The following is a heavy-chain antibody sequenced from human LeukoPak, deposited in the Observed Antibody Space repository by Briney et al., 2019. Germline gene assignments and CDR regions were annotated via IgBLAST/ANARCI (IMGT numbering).Heavy chain of an antibody. CDR1: GGSISSGSYY. J-gene: IGHJ6*03. V-gene: IGHV4-61*02. Sequence: SETLSLTCTVSGGSISSGSYYWSWIRQPAGKGLEWIGRIYTSGSTNYNPSLKSRVTISVDTSKNQFSLKLSSVTAADTAVYYCVVVVPAAILYYYYYMDVWGKGTTVTVSS. CDR3: VVVVPAAILYYYYYMDV. CDR2: IYTSGST. D-gene: IGHD2-2*01.